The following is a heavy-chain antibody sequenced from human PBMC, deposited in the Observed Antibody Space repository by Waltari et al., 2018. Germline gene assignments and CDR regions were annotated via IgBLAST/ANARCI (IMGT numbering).Heavy chain of an antibody. CDR2: IRSKAYGGTT. CDR1: GFTFGDYA. V-gene: IGHV3-49*04. CDR3: TRRHCSGGSCYPGDY. J-gene: IGHJ4*02. Sequence: EVQLVESGGGLVQPGRSLRLSCTASGFTFGDYAMSWVRQAPGKGLEWVGFIRSKAYGGTTEYAASVKGRFTISRDDSKSIAYLQMNSLKTEDTAVYYCTRRHCSGGSCYPGDYWGQGTLVTVSS. D-gene: IGHD2-15*01.